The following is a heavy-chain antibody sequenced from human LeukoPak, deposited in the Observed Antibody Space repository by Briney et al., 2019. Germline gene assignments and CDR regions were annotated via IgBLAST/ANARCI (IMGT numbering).Heavy chain of an antibody. CDR3: ARGIPGYFNTSGYYYDY. CDR2: INHSGST. CDR1: GGSFSGYY. V-gene: IGHV4-34*01. J-gene: IGHJ4*02. Sequence: SETLSLTCAVYGGSFSGYYWSWIRQPPGKGLEWIGEINHSGSTNYNPSLKSRVTISVDKSRNQFSLRLSSVTAADTAVYYCARGIPGYFNTSGYYYDYWGQGTLVTVSS. D-gene: IGHD3-22*01.